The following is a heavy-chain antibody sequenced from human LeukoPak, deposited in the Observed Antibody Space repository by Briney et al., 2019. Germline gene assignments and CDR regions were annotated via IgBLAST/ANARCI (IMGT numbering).Heavy chain of an antibody. CDR1: GYTFTSYG. J-gene: IGHJ4*02. D-gene: IGHD2-15*01. CDR2: ISAYNGNT. CDR3: ARDEPLDVVVVAATLFDY. V-gene: IGHV1-18*01. Sequence: ASVKVSCKASGYTFTSYGISWVRQAPGQGLEWMGWISAYNGNTNYAQKLQGRVTMTADTSTSTAYMELRSLRSDDTAVYYCARDEPLDVVVVAATLFDYWGQGTLVTVSS.